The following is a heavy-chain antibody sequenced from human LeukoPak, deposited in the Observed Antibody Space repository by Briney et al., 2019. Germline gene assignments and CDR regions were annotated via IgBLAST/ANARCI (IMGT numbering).Heavy chain of an antibody. CDR3: AKGPYYDSSGYYSGFDY. D-gene: IGHD3-22*01. J-gene: IGHJ4*02. CDR1: GFTFSSYG. Sequence: GGSLRLSCAASGFTFSSYGMHWVRQAPGKGLEWVAFIRYDGSNKYYADSVKGRFTISRDNSKNTLYLQMNSLRAEDPAVYYCAKGPYYDSSGYYSGFDYWGQGTLVTVSS. CDR2: IRYDGSNK. V-gene: IGHV3-30*02.